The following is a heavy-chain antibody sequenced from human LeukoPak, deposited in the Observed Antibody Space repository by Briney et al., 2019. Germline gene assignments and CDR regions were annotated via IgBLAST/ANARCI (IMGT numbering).Heavy chain of an antibody. V-gene: IGHV5-51*01. CDR1: GYSFTSYW. J-gene: IGHJ6*02. CDR3: ARRTTVTTKHYYYYGMDV. D-gene: IGHD4-17*01. Sequence: GESLKISCKGSGYSFTSYWIGWVRQMPGKGLEWMGIIYPGDSDTRYSPSFQGQVTISADKPISTAYLQWSSLKASDTAMYYCARRTTVTTKHYYYYGMDVWGQGTTVTVSS. CDR2: IYPGDSDT.